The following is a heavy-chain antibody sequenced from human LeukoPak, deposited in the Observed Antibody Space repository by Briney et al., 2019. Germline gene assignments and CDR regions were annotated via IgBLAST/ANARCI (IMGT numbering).Heavy chain of an antibody. CDR2: ISSSGGST. Sequence: GGTLRLSCAASGFTFNIYGMTWVRQAPGKGLEWVSSISSSGGSTYYADSVKGRFTISRDNSKNTLYLQMNSLRAEDTAVYYCAKTLPNYYGSGSYYMNALDIWGQGTMVTVSS. J-gene: IGHJ3*02. CDR1: GFTFNIYG. CDR3: AKTLPNYYGSGSYYMNALDI. V-gene: IGHV3-23*01. D-gene: IGHD3-10*01.